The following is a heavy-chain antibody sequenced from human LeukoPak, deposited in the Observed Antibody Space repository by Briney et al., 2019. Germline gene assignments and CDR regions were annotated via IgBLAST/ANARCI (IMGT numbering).Heavy chain of an antibody. Sequence: GESLKISGKGSGYSFTSYWSGWVGQMPGKGLEWMGIIYPGDSDTRYSPSFQGQVTISADKSISTAYLHWSSLKASDTAMYYCARSDYYGSGSYYLFDYWGQGTLVTVSS. CDR2: IYPGDSDT. CDR1: GYSFTSYW. CDR3: ARSDYYGSGSYYLFDY. J-gene: IGHJ4*02. V-gene: IGHV5-51*01. D-gene: IGHD3-10*01.